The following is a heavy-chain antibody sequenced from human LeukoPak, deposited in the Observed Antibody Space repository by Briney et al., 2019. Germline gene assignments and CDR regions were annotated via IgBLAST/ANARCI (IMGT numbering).Heavy chain of an antibody. J-gene: IGHJ4*02. CDR3: ARDPYYDSSGPAVY. CDR1: GFTFSSYA. V-gene: IGHV3-30*04. Sequence: GGSLRLSCAASGFTFSSYAMHWVRQAPGKGLEWVAVISYDGSNKYYADSVKGRFTISRDNSKNTLYLQMNSLRAEDTAVYYCARDPYYDSSGPAVYWGQGTLVAVSS. CDR2: ISYDGSNK. D-gene: IGHD3-22*01.